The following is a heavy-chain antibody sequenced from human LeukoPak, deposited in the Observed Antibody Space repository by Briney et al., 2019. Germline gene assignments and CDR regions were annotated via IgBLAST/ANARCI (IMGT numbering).Heavy chain of an antibody. V-gene: IGHV4-61*01. CDR1: GGSVSSGSYY. CDR3: ARDSVYYYGSGSALAYSYYGMDV. D-gene: IGHD3-10*01. Sequence: PSETLSLTCTVSGGSVSSGSYYWSWIRQPPGKGLEWIGYIYYSGSTNYNPSLKSRVTISVDMSKNQFSLKLSSVTAADTAVYYCARDSVYYYGSGSALAYSYYGMDVWGKGTTVTVSS. CDR2: IYYSGST. J-gene: IGHJ6*04.